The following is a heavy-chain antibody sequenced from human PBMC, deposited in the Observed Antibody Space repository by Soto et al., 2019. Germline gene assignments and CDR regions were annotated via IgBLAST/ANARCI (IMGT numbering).Heavy chain of an antibody. J-gene: IGHJ5*02. CDR1: GGSISSGGYY. Sequence: SETLSLTCTVSGGSISSGGYYWSWIRQPPGKGLEWIGYIYYSGSTNYNPSLKSRVTISVDTSKNQFSLKLSSVTAADTAVYYCARTDYSFSWFDPWGQGTLVTVSS. CDR2: IYYSGST. CDR3: ARTDYSFSWFDP. D-gene: IGHD2-15*01. V-gene: IGHV4-61*08.